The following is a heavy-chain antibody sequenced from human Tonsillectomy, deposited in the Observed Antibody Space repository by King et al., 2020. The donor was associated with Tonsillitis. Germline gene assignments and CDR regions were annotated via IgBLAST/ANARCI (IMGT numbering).Heavy chain of an antibody. CDR2: VSDSGSGT. V-gene: IGHV3-23*04. CDR1: GFTLSSYA. Sequence: VQLVESGGGLVQPGGSLRLSCGASGFTLSSYAMSWVRQAPGKGLEWVSAVSDSGSGTYYADSVRGRFTISRDNSKNTLYLQMNSLRAEDTALYYCAKASGIYAGGAFDIWGQGTMVTVSS. J-gene: IGHJ3*02. D-gene: IGHD2/OR15-2a*01. CDR3: AKASGIYAGGAFDI.